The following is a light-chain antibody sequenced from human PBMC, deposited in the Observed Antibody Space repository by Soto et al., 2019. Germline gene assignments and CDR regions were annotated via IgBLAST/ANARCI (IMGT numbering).Light chain of an antibody. J-gene: IGKJ4*01. Sequence: EIVLTQSPGTLSLSPGERATLSCRASQSVSSSYLAWYQQKPGQAPRLLIYGASSRATGTPGRFSGSGSGTDFTLTISRLEPEDFAVYYCHQYVSSPLTFGGGTKVEIK. CDR1: QSVSSSY. V-gene: IGKV3-20*01. CDR2: GAS. CDR3: HQYVSSPLT.